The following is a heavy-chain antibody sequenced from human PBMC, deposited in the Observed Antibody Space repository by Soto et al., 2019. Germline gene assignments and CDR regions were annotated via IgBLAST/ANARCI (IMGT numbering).Heavy chain of an antibody. Sequence: QLQVQESGPGLVQPSETLSLTCAVSGDSIRSSRHYWGWIRQSPGKGLEWIGSIYDTGSTYYNPSLKSRVTISVDTSKNQFSLKLTSVTAADTGVYLCARHLTSSLWSGHYPRPNWFDPWGRGTLVTVSS. J-gene: IGHJ5*02. CDR3: ARHLTSSLWSGHYPRPNWFDP. V-gene: IGHV4-39*01. CDR1: GDSIRSSRHY. CDR2: IYDTGST. D-gene: IGHD3-3*01.